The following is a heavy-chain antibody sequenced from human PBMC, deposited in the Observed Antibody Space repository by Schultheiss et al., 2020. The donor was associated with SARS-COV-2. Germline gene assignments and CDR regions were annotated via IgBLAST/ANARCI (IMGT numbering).Heavy chain of an antibody. CDR3: ARDRLRVGATREGSAFDI. Sequence: GGSLRLSCAASGFTFSSYAMSWVRQAPGKGLEWVSAISGSGGSTYYADSVKGRFTISRDNSKNTLYLQMNSLRAEDTAVYYCARDRLRVGATREGSAFDIWGQGTMVTVSS. CDR2: ISGSGGST. CDR1: GFTFSSYA. J-gene: IGHJ3*02. V-gene: IGHV3-23*01. D-gene: IGHD1-26*01.